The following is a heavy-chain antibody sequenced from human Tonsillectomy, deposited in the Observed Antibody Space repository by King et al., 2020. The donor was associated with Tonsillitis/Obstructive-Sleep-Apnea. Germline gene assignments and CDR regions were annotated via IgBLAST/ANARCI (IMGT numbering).Heavy chain of an antibody. J-gene: IGHJ6*02. CDR1: GFTFSSYA. V-gene: IGHV3-30*04. D-gene: IGHD3-3*01. Sequence: VQLVESGGGVVQPGRSLRLSCAASGFTFSSYAMHWVRQAPGKGLEWVAVISYDGSNKYYADSVKGRFTISRDNSKNTLYLQMNSLRAEDTAVYYCARDGDDFCMDVWGQGTTVTVSS. CDR2: ISYDGSNK. CDR3: ARDGDDFCMDV.